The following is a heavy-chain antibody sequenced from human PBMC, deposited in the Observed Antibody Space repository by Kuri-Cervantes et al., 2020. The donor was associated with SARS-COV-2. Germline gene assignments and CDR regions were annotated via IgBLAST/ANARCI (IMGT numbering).Heavy chain of an antibody. Sequence: GESLKISCAASGFTFSSYAMSWVRQAPGKGLEWVSAISGSGGSTYYADSVKGRFTISRDNSKNTLYLQMNSLRAEDTAVYYCASERGPKYCSSTSCYVIWGQGTLVTVSS. CDR3: ASERGPKYCSSTSCYVI. CDR1: GFTFSSYA. J-gene: IGHJ4*02. D-gene: IGHD2-2*01. CDR2: ISGSGGST. V-gene: IGHV3-23*01.